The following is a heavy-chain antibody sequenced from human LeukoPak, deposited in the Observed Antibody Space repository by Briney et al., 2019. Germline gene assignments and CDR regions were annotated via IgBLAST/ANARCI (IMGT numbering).Heavy chain of an antibody. CDR2: IYIDWRTP. Sequence: GGSLRLSCAASGFTFSSYWMNWVRQVPGKGLMWLSRIYIDWRTPSYADSVKGRFTISRDNAKSTLYLQMSSLGAEDTAVYYCARDAEGHLDQWGQGTLVTVSS. V-gene: IGHV3-74*01. CDR1: GFTFSSYW. D-gene: IGHD1-14*01. CDR3: ARDAEGHLDQ. J-gene: IGHJ4*02.